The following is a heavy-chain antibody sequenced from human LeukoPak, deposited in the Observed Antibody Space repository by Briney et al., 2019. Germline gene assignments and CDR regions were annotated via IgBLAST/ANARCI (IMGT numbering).Heavy chain of an antibody. V-gene: IGHV1-8*01. CDR3: ARGPQWRSLEWSNNWFDP. Sequence: GASVKVSCKASGYTFTSYDINWARQATGQGLEWMGWMNPNSGNTGYAQKFQGRVTMTRNTSISTAYMELSSLRSEDTAVYYCARGPQWRSLEWSNNWFDPWGQGTLVTVSS. CDR2: MNPNSGNT. CDR1: GYTFTSYD. J-gene: IGHJ5*02. D-gene: IGHD3-3*01.